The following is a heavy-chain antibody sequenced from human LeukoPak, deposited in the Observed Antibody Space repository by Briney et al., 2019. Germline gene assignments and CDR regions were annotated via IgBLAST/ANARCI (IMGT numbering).Heavy chain of an antibody. V-gene: IGHV4-34*01. CDR2: INHSGST. CDR1: GGSFSGYY. CDR3: ARGRRTSLFNWFDP. D-gene: IGHD1-14*01. J-gene: IGHJ5*02. Sequence: SETLSLTCAVYGGSFSGYYWSWIRQPPGKGLEWIGEINHSGSTNHNPSLKSRVTISVDTSKNQFSLKLSSVTAADTAVYYCARGRRTSLFNWFDPWGQGTLVTVSS.